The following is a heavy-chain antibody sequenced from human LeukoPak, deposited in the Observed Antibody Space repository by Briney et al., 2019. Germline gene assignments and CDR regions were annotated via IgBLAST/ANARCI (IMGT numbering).Heavy chain of an antibody. V-gene: IGHV1-69*01. CDR1: GGTFSSYA. CDR3: ARGEQWLVLV. J-gene: IGHJ4*02. CDR2: IIPIFGTA. D-gene: IGHD6-19*01. Sequence: ASVTVSCKASGGTFSSYAISWVRQAPGQGLEWMGGIIPIFGTANYAQKFQGRVTITADGSTSTAYMELSSLRSEDTAVYYCARGEQWLVLVWGQGTLVTVSS.